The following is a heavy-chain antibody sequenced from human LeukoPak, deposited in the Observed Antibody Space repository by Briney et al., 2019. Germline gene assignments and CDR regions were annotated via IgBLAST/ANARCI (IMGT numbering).Heavy chain of an antibody. CDR3: AKGGYCTNGVCSARHDAFDI. V-gene: IGHV3-7*01. J-gene: IGHJ3*02. CDR1: GFTFSSYW. D-gene: IGHD2-8*01. CDR2: IKQDGSEK. Sequence: GGSLRLSCAASGFTFSSYWMSWVRQAPGKGLEWVANIKQDGSEKYYVDSVKGRFTISRDNAKNSLYLQMNSLRAEDTAVYYCAKGGYCTNGVCSARHDAFDIWGQGTMVTVSS.